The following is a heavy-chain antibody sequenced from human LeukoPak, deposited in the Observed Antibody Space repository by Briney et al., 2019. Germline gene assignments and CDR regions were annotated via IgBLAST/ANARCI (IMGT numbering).Heavy chain of an antibody. CDR2: ISYDGSNK. D-gene: IGHD3-10*01. J-gene: IGHJ4*02. CDR3: ARDPRGMYYFDY. CDR1: GFTFSSYG. Sequence: RGSLRLSCAASGFTFSSYGMHWVRQAPGKGLEWVAVISYDGSNKYYADSVKGRFTISRDNSKNTLYLQMNSLRAEDTAVYYCARDPRGMYYFDYWGQGTLVTVSS. V-gene: IGHV3-30*19.